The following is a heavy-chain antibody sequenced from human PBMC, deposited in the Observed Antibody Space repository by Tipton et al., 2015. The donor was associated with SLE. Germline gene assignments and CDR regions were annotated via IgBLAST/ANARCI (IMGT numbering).Heavy chain of an antibody. CDR1: GGSITGYY. D-gene: IGHD3/OR15-3a*01. CDR3: ARHGYASWSGYYHHVFNV. Sequence: VKPSETLSLTCIVSGGSITGYYWSWIRQPPGKRLEWIGYIDQFGSANYNPSLQSRVTISVGRSKTQFSLKLRSVSAADSAMYYCARHGYASWSGYYHHVFNVWGQGTMLTVSS. V-gene: IGHV4-59*08. CDR2: IDQFGSA. J-gene: IGHJ3*01.